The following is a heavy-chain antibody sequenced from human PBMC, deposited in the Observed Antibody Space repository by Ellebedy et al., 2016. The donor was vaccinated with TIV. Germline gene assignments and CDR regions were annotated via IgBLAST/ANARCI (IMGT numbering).Heavy chain of an antibody. CDR1: GGSISSYY. V-gene: IGHV4-59*01. D-gene: IGHD3-10*01. J-gene: IGHJ6*02. CDR2: IYYSGST. Sequence: SETLSLTCNVSGGSISSYYWTWIRQPPGKGLEWIGYIYYSGSTNYNPSFKSRVTISEDRSKNQFSLKLTSVTAADTAVYYCARGYGTGRYGMDVWGQGTTVTVSS. CDR3: ARGYGTGRYGMDV.